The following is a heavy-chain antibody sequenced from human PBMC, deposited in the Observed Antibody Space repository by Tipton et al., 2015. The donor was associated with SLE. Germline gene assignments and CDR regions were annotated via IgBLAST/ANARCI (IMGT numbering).Heavy chain of an antibody. D-gene: IGHD6-25*01. CDR1: GFIFSNYG. Sequence: SLRLSCTASGFIFSNYGMQWVRQAPGKGLDWVAVIWYDGSQTYYSESVKGRFTISRDSWKSTLYLQMDSLRAEDTAVYYCARSLAAAGCCDLDHWGQGTLVTVSS. CDR3: ARSLAAAGCCDLDH. V-gene: IGHV3-33*01. J-gene: IGHJ4*02. CDR2: IWYDGSQT.